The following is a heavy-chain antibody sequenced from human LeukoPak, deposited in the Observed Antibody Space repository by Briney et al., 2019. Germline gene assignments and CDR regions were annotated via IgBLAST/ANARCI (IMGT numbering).Heavy chain of an antibody. D-gene: IGHD3-10*01. Sequence: GGSLRLSCAASGFTFSSYGMHWVRQAPGKGLEWVAFIRYDGSNKYYADSVKGRFTISRDNSKNTLYLQMNSLRAEDTAVYYCARVYGSGSYYTPIDYWGQGTLVTVSS. CDR3: ARVYGSGSYYTPIDY. J-gene: IGHJ4*02. CDR1: GFTFSSYG. CDR2: IRYDGSNK. V-gene: IGHV3-30*02.